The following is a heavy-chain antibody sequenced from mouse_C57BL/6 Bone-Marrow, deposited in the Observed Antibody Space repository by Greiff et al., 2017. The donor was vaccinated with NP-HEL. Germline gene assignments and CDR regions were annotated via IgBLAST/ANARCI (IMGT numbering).Heavy chain of an antibody. D-gene: IGHD2-2*01. CDR3: TRGYDNY. Sequence: EVKVVESGAELVRPGASVKLSCTASGFNIKDDYMHWVKQRPEQGLEWIGWMDPEKGDTEYASKFQGKATITADTSSNTAYLQLSSLTSEDTAVYYCTRGYDNYWGQGTTLTVSS. V-gene: IGHV14-4*01. J-gene: IGHJ2*01. CDR1: GFNIKDDY. CDR2: MDPEKGDT.